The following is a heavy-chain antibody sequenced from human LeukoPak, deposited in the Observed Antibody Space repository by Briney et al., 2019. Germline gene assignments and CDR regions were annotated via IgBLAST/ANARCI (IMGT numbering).Heavy chain of an antibody. CDR3: ARGRLDYGGNAYDY. V-gene: IGHV4-31*11. CDR2: IYSSGST. CDR1: DGSLINYY. Sequence: PSETLSLTCGVYDGSLINYYCHWIRQHPGKGLEWIGYIYSSGSTNYNPSLKSRVTISVDTSKNQFSLKLSSVTAADTAVYYCARGRLDYGGNAYDYWGQGALVTVSS. D-gene: IGHD4-23*01. J-gene: IGHJ4*02.